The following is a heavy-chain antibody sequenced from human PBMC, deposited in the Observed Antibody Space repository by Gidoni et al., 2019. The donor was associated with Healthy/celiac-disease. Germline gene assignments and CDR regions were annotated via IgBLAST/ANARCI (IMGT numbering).Heavy chain of an antibody. CDR3: ARAGRMCSSTSCYTDY. CDR2: IYSSGST. Sequence: QVQLQESGPGLVKPSETLSLTFTVSGGSISTYYWRWIRQPPGKGLEWIGYIYSSGSTNNNPSLKSRVTISVDTSKNQFSLKLSSGTAADTAVYYCARAGRMCSSTSCYTDYWGQGTLVTVSS. CDR1: GGSISTYY. D-gene: IGHD2-2*01. J-gene: IGHJ4*02. V-gene: IGHV4-59*01.